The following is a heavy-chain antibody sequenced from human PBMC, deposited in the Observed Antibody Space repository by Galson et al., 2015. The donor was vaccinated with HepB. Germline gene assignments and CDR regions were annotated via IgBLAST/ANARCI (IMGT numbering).Heavy chain of an antibody. V-gene: IGHV1-46*04. CDR3: ARGAPLAAAGTELDY. D-gene: IGHD6-13*01. J-gene: IGHJ4*02. CDR2: INPSGGST. Sequence: SVKVSCKASGYTFTSYYMHWVRQAPGQGLEWMGIINPSGGSTSYAQKLQGRVTMTRDTSTSTVYMELSSLRSEDTAVYYCARGAPLAAAGTELDYWGQGTLVTVSS. CDR1: GYTFTSYY.